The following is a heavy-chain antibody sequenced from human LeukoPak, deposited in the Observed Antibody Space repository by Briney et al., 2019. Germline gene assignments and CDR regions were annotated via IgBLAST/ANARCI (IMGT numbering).Heavy chain of an antibody. Sequence: SETLSLTCTVSGGSINSSSYYWDWIRQPPGKGLEWIGSIYYSGNTYSNPSLKSRVTISIDTSKNQFSLKLRSVTAADTAVYYCARIPVIDPRRPNYYDYWGQGTLVTVSS. V-gene: IGHV4-39*01. CDR2: IYYSGNT. D-gene: IGHD3-16*02. J-gene: IGHJ4*02. CDR3: ARIPVIDPRRPNYYDY. CDR1: GGSINSSSYY.